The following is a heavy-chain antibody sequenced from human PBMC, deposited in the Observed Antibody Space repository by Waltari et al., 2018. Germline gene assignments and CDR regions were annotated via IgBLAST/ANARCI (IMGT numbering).Heavy chain of an antibody. D-gene: IGHD3-3*02. CDR3: ARDWRRSLEFFDWLLFALDF. CDR2: ISYVGRTI. J-gene: IGHJ4*02. Sequence: EVQPFESGGGLVLPAGSLNLSCAASGFPFSNHAMTWVPPAPGKGLSGGSVISYVGRTIYSADSVRDRFTISRDNSRNTLYLEMNSLRAEDTAVYYCARDWRRSLEFFDWLLFALDFWGQGTLVAVSS. CDR1: GFPFSNHA. V-gene: IGHV3-23*01.